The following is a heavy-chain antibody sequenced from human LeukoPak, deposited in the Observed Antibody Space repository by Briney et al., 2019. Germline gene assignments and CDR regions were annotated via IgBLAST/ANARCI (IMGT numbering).Heavy chain of an antibody. J-gene: IGHJ4*02. CDR1: GFTFNNYG. D-gene: IGHD2-2*01. V-gene: IGHV3-30*18. CDR3: AKGPLRGTAAAIDY. CDR2: ISYDGRNK. Sequence: GGSLRLSCAASGFTFNNYGMHWVRQAPGKGLEWVTVISYDGRNKHYPDSVKGRFTISRDISTDTLWLQMDSLRTEDTAVYYCAKGPLRGTAAAIDYWGQGTLVTVSS.